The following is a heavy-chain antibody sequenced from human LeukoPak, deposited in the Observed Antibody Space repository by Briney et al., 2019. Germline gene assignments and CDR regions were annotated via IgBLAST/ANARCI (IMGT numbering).Heavy chain of an antibody. CDR1: GYTLTQLV. D-gene: IGHD3-22*01. J-gene: IGHJ4*02. V-gene: IGHV1-24*01. CDR3: ATWTSSGYYHLY. Sequence: ASVKVSCKVSGYTLTQLVMHWVRQAPGKGLEWMGGFDPEDGETFYAEKFQGRVTMTEDTSTDTAYMELGSLGSEDTAIYYCATWTSSGYYHLYWGQGTLVTVSS. CDR2: FDPEDGET.